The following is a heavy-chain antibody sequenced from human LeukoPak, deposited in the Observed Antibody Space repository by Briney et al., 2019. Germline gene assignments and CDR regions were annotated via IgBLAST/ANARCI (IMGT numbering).Heavy chain of an antibody. CDR1: GFTFSSYS. CDR2: ISSSSSTI. J-gene: IGHJ6*02. D-gene: IGHD3-16*02. V-gene: IGHV3-48*01. CDR3: ARALQIYRSYYSSGMDV. Sequence: PGGSLRLSCAASGFTFSSYSMNWVRQAPGKGLEWVSYISSSSSTIYYADSVKGRFTISRDNAKNSLYLQMNSLRAEDTAVYYCARALQIYRSYYSSGMDVWGQGTTVTVSS.